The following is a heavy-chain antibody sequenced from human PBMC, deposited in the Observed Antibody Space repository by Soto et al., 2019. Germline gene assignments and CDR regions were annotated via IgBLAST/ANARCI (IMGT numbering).Heavy chain of an antibody. CDR3: ARDLAAGDH. J-gene: IGHJ4*02. CDR1: GYTFTNYY. CDR2: INPTSGST. V-gene: IGHV1-46*01. Sequence: QVQLVQSGAEVKKPGASVKDSCKASGYTFTNYYIHWVRQDPGQGLEWMGIINPTSGSTNYAQKFQGRVTLTYDTSTTTVYMELSGLRSEDTAVLYCARDLAAGDHWGQGTLVTVSS. D-gene: IGHD6-13*01.